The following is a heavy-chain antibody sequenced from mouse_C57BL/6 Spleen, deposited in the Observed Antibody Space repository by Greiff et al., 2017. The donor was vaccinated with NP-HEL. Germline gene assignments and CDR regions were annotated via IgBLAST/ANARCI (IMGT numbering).Heavy chain of an antibody. CDR1: GYTFTDYN. D-gene: IGHD2-4*01. V-gene: IGHV1-18*01. CDR2: INPNNGGT. CDR3: ARLDYDGALYAMDY. J-gene: IGHJ4*01. Sequence: EVQLQQSGPELVKPGASVKIPCKASGYTFTDYNMDWVKQSHGKSLEWIGDINPNNGGTIYNQKFKGKATLTVDKSSSTAYMELRSLTSEDTAVYYCARLDYDGALYAMDYWGQGTSVTVSS.